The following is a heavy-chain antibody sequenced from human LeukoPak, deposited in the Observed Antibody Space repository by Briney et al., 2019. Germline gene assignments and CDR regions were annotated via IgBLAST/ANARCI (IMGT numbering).Heavy chain of an antibody. CDR1: GYTFTSYH. CDR3: AKAPSGAGDY. CDR2: IDPRGDST. J-gene: IGHJ4*02. V-gene: IGHV1-46*01. Sequence: GASVKVSCKASGYTFTSYHMHWVRQAPGQGLEWMGIIDPRGDSTNYAQKFQGRLTMARDMSTSTLYMQLSSLRSEDTAVYYCAKAPSGAGDYWARGPLVTVS. D-gene: IGHD4-17*01.